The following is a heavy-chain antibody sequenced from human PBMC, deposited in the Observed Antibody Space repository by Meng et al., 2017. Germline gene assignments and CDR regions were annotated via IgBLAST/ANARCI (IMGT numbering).Heavy chain of an antibody. CDR3: ARDAYCSSTSCYALYYYYYGMDV. CDR2: INAGNGNT. J-gene: IGHJ6*01. V-gene: IGHV1-3*01. CDR1: GYTFTSYA. D-gene: IGHD2-2*01. Sequence: ASVKVSCKASGYTFTSYAMHWVRQAPGQRLEWMGWINAGNGNTKYSQKFQGRVTITRDTSASTAYMELSSLRSEDTAVYYCARDAYCSSTSCYALYYYYYGMDVWGQGNTV.